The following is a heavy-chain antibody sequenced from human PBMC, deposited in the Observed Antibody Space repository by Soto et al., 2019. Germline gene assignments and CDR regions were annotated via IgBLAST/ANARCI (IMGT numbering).Heavy chain of an antibody. D-gene: IGHD3-16*02. CDR3: ARDLGGNYDYVWGSYRQDAFDI. V-gene: IGHV3-21*01. CDR2: ISSSSSYI. Sequence: GGSLRLSCAASGFTFSSYSMNWVRHAPRKGLEWVSSISSSSSYIYYADSVQGRFTITRDNAKNSLYLQMNSLRAEDTAVYYCARDLGGNYDYVWGSYRQDAFDIWGQGTMVTVSS. CDR1: GFTFSSYS. J-gene: IGHJ3*02.